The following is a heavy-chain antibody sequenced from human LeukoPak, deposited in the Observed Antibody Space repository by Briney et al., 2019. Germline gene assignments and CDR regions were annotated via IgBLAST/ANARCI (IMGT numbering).Heavy chain of an antibody. CDR3: AKGGMYYDILTGYSMDAFDI. J-gene: IGHJ3*02. D-gene: IGHD3-9*01. CDR2: ISGSGAGT. V-gene: IGHV3-23*01. CDR1: GFTFSNYA. Sequence: PGGSLRLSCAASGFTFSNYAMSWGRQAPGKGREWVAAISGSGAGTYYADSVKGRFTISRDNSKNTLYLQMNSLRAEDTAVYYCAKGGMYYDILTGYSMDAFDIWGQGTMVTVSS.